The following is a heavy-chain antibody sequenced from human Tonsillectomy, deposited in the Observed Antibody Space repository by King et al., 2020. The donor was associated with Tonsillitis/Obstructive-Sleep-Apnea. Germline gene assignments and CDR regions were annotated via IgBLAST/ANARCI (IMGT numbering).Heavy chain of an antibody. CDR2: INHSGST. Sequence: VQLQQWGAGLLKPSETLSLTCAVYGGSFSGYYWSWIRQPPGKGLEWIGEINHSGSTNYNPSLKSRGTISVDTSKNQFSLQLSSVTAADTAVYYCARGRGWYASWGQGTLVTVSS. CDR1: GGSFSGYY. J-gene: IGHJ5*01. V-gene: IGHV4-34*01. CDR3: ARGRGWYAS.